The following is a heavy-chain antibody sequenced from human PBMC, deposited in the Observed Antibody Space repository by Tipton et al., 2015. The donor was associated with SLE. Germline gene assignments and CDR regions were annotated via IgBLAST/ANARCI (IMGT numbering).Heavy chain of an antibody. D-gene: IGHD2/OR15-2a*01. CDR2: IYTSGST. V-gene: IGHV4-61*09. CDR3: ARDGNILWFGS. CDR1: GDSISSGSYY. J-gene: IGHJ5*01. Sequence: LRLSCTVSGDSISSGSYYWSWIRQPAGKGLEWIGYIYTSGSTNYNPSLKSRVTISVDTSKNQFSLKLSSVTAADTAVYYCARDGNILWFGSWGQGTLVNVSS.